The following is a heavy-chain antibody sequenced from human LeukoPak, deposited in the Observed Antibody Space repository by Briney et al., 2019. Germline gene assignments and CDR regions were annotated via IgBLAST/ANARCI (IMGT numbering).Heavy chain of an antibody. CDR2: IYYSGIT. CDR3: ARRISSSWCFHS. Sequence: PSETLSLTCTVPGGSISSSNYYWGWIRQPPGKGLEWIGGIYYSGITYYNPSLKSRVTISVDTSKSQFSLKLSSVTAADTAVYYCARRISSSWCFHSWGQGTLVTVSS. D-gene: IGHD6-13*01. CDR1: GGSISSSNYY. V-gene: IGHV4-39*01. J-gene: IGHJ4*02.